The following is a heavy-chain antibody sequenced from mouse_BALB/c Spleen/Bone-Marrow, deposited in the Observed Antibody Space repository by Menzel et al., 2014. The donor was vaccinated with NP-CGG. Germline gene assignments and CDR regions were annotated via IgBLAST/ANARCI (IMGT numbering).Heavy chain of an antibody. J-gene: IGHJ4*01. CDR3: ARSPNWDPYYAMDY. V-gene: IGHV1-77*01. CDR2: IYPGSGSI. Sequence: VQLQQSGPELVKPGASVKMSCKASGYTFTDYIINWVKQRTGQGLEWIGEIYPGSGSIYYNGKFKGKATLTADKSSNAAYMQFSSLTSEDSAVYFCARSPNWDPYYAMDYWGQGTSVTVSS. D-gene: IGHD4-1*01. CDR1: GYTFTDYI.